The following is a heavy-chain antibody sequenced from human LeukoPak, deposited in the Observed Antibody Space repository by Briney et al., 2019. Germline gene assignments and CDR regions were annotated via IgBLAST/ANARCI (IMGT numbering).Heavy chain of an antibody. V-gene: IGHV3-11*04. CDR3: AREGYGDYDYYYYMDV. J-gene: IGHJ6*03. D-gene: IGHD4-17*01. CDR2: ISSSGSTI. Sequence: GGSLTLSCAASGFTFSDYYMSWIRQAPGKGLEWVSYISSSGSTIYYADSVKGRFTISRDNAKNSLYLQMNSLRAEDTAVYYCAREGYGDYDYYYYMDVWGKGTTVTVSS. CDR1: GFTFSDYY.